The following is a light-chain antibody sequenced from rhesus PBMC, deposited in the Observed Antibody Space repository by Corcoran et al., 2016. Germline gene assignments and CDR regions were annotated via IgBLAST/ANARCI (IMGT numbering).Light chain of an antibody. V-gene: IGKV1-46*01. CDR2: CAS. Sequence: DIQMTQSPSSLSASVGDTVTITCRASQSFSSSLAWYQQKPGKAPKLLIYCASSLQSWVPSRFSGSKSGTNFTLTISSLQPEDIASYYCQQYYSDPPTFGGGTKVELK. CDR1: QSFSSS. CDR3: QQYYSDPPT. J-gene: IGKJ4*01.